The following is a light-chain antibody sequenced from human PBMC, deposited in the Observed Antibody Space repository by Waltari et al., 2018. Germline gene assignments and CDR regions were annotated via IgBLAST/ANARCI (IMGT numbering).Light chain of an antibody. V-gene: IGLV1-44*01. J-gene: IGLJ3*02. CDR1: NSNIGGNS. Sequence: QSVLTQPPSVSGTPGQRVTISCSVSNSNIGGNSVNWYQQVPGTAPKLLIYNDNQGPSGVPDRFSASKSGTSASLAITGLQSEDEADYYCAVWDDSLGGVFGGGTKLTVL. CDR3: AVWDDSLGGV. CDR2: NDN.